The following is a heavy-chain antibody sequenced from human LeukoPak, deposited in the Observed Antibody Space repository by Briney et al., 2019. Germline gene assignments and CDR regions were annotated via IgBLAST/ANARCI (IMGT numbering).Heavy chain of an antibody. J-gene: IGHJ4*02. Sequence: SETLSLTCAVYGGSFSGYYWSWIRQPPGKGLEWIGEINHSGSTNYNPSLKSRVTISVDTSKNQFSLKLSSVTAADTAVYYCARGRNLVAVATIGTRPTHFDHWGQGTLVTVSS. D-gene: IGHD5-12*01. V-gene: IGHV4-34*01. CDR3: ARGRNLVAVATIGTRPTHFDH. CDR1: GGSFSGYY. CDR2: INHSGST.